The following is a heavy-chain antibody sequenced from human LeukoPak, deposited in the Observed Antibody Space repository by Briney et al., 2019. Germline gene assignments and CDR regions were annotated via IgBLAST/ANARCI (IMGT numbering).Heavy chain of an antibody. CDR1: GYTFTGYY. V-gene: IGHV1-2*02. CDR2: INPNSGGT. D-gene: IGHD2-15*01. CDR3: ARDSFGAVSVVVAAARRDWFDP. Sequence: ASVKVSCKASGYTFTGYYMHWVRQAPGQGLEWMGWINPNSGGTNYAQKFQGRVTMTRDTSISTAYMELSRLRSDDTAVYYCARDSFGAVSVVVAAARRDWFDPWGQGTLVTVSS. J-gene: IGHJ5*02.